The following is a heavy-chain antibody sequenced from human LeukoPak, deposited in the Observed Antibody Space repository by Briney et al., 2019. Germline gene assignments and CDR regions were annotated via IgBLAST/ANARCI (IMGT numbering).Heavy chain of an antibody. V-gene: IGHV3-23*01. Sequence: GGSLTLSCSASGFSFSSYTMTWVRQAPGKGPEWVSIISSGGDTTFYTDSVKGRFTISRDNSKNTLYLQMNSLRVEDMAVYYCAKGLPYESRAYYDRLFDEWGQGTLVTVSS. CDR1: GFSFSSYT. CDR3: AKGLPYESRAYYDRLFDE. CDR2: ISSGGDTT. D-gene: IGHD3-22*01. J-gene: IGHJ4*02.